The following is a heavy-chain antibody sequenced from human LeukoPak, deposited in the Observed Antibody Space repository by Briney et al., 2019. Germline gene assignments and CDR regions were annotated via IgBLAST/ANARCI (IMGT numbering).Heavy chain of an antibody. V-gene: IGHV5-51*01. CDR2: IHPGDSDT. J-gene: IGHJ4*02. D-gene: IGHD3-16*01. CDR3: ARRLGPGQLAGLDY. Sequence: GESLKISCKASGHSFSNYWIGWVRQMPGKGLEWMGIIHPGDSDTRYSPSFQGQVTISADKSISTAYLQWSSLKASDTAMYYCARRLGPGQLAGLDYWGQGTLVTVSS. CDR1: GHSFSNYW.